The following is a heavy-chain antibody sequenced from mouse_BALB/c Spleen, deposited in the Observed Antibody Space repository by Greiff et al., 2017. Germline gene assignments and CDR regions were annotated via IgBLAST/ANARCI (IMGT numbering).Heavy chain of an antibody. J-gene: IGHJ4*01. D-gene: IGHD6-1*01. CDR2: ILPGSGST. CDR1: GYTFSSYW. CDR3: ARRGQGSYYAMDY. V-gene: IGHV1-9*01. Sequence: VKLQESGAELMKPGASVKISCKATGYTFSSYWIEWVKQRPGHGLEWIGEILPGSGSTNYNEKFKGKATFTADTSSNTAYMQLSSLTSEDSAVYYCARRGQGSYYAMDYWGQGTSVTVSS.